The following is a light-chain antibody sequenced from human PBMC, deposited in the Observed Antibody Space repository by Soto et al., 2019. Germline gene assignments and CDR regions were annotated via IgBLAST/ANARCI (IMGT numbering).Light chain of an antibody. CDR2: EVS. CDR1: TTDIRLYNY. V-gene: IGLV2-14*01. Sequence: QPVLTQPASVSGSPGQSITISCTGTTTDIRLYNYVSWYQHHPDKAPKLILYEVSNRPSGVSDRFSGSKSGTTASLTISGLQPEDEASYYCSSYTSSGTLVFGGGTQLTVL. CDR3: SSYTSSGTLV. J-gene: IGLJ3*02.